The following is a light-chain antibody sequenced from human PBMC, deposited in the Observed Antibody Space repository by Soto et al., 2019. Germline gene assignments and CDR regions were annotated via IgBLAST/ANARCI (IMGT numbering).Light chain of an antibody. Sequence: QSVLTQPPSVSGAPGQRVTISCTGSSSNIGAGYDVHWYQQLPGTAPQLLIYGNSKRPSGVPDRFSGSKSGTSASLAITGPQADDEADASCHPSYFPLSVLFAGGTKLTVL. CDR3: HPSYFPLSVL. J-gene: IGLJ2*01. CDR1: SSNIGAGYD. V-gene: IGLV1-40*01. CDR2: GNS.